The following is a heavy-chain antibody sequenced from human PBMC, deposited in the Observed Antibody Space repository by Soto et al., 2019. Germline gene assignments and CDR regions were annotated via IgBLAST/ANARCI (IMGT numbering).Heavy chain of an antibody. CDR2: ISGSGGTT. V-gene: IGHV3-23*01. J-gene: IGHJ5*02. CDR3: AKRRIVGAAVSS. CDR1: GFTFSSYD. Sequence: PGGSLRLSCAASGFTFSSYDMNWVRQAPAKGLEWVSAISGSGGTTYYADSVKGRFTISRDNSKNTLYLQMNSLRADDTAVYYCAKRRIVGAAVSSWGQGMLVTVSS. D-gene: IGHD1-26*01.